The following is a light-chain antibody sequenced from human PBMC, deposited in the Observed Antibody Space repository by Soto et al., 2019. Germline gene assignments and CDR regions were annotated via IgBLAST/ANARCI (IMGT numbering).Light chain of an antibody. CDR3: QQYGSSL. CDR1: QSVSSSY. J-gene: IGKJ2*01. Sequence: EIVLTQSPGTLSLSPGERATLSCRASQSVSSSYLAWYQQKPGQAPRLLIYGASSRATGIPDRFSGSGSRTDFTLTISRLEPEDFAVYYCQQYGSSLFGQGTKLEIK. CDR2: GAS. V-gene: IGKV3-20*01.